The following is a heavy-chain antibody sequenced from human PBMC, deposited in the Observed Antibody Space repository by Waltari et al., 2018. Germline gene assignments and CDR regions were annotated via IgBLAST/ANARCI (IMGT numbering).Heavy chain of an antibody. V-gene: IGHV3-23*01. Sequence: EVQLLESGGGLVQPVGSLRLSCAASGFTFSTYVMNWVRQAPGKGLEWVSSISDGGGIINYADSVKGRFTISRDNSKNTVYLQMKSLRAEDTAVYYCARGSGVDYWGQGTLVTISS. D-gene: IGHD7-27*01. J-gene: IGHJ4*02. CDR2: ISDGGGII. CDR1: GFTFSTYV. CDR3: ARGSGVDY.